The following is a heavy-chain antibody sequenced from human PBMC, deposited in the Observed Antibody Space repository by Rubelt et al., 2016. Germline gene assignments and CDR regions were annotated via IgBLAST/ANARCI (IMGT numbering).Heavy chain of an antibody. CDR3: ARGSRHCSSTSCYLGF. D-gene: IGHD2-2*01. Sequence: QVHLEESGPGLVKPSQTLSLTCSVSGGSISTGGYYWSWIRQHPAKGLEWIGYIYYSGSTYYSPSLRSRVTLSVDTSRNQFSLKLNSVTAADTAVYYCARGSRHCSSTSCYLGFWGQGTLVTVSS. CDR1: GGSISTGGYY. CDR2: IYYSGST. V-gene: IGHV4-31*03. J-gene: IGHJ4*02.